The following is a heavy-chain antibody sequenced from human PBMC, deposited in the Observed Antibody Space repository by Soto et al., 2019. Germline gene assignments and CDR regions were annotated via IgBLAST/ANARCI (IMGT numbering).Heavy chain of an antibody. CDR3: VRGGGVGTTWGYY. Sequence: EVQVVASGGGLVQPGGSLRLSCEGFGYTFRGYGTIWVRQAPGKGLECVSYISSDETIVNYADSVKGRFTISRDSAKNALFLEMNSLRDEERAVYYCVRGGGVGTTWGYYWGQGAQVTVSS. CDR1: GYTFRGYG. CDR2: ISSDETIV. J-gene: IGHJ4*02. D-gene: IGHD1-26*01. V-gene: IGHV3-48*02.